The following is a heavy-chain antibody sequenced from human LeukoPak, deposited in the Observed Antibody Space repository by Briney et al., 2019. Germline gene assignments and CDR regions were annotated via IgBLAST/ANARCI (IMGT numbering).Heavy chain of an antibody. V-gene: IGHV3-23*01. Sequence: PGGSLRLSCAVSGITLSNYGMSWVRQAPGKGLEWVAGISDSGGITKYADSVKGRFTISRDNSKNTLYLQMNSLRVEDTALYYCTKDPNGDYIGAFDPWGQGTLVTVSS. J-gene: IGHJ5*02. D-gene: IGHD4-17*01. CDR3: TKDPNGDYIGAFDP. CDR2: ISDSGGIT. CDR1: GITLSNYG.